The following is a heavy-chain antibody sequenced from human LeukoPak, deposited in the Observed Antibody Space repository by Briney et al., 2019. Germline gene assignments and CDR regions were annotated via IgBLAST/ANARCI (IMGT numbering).Heavy chain of an antibody. Sequence: SETLSLTCAVYGGSFSGYYWSWIRQPPGKGLEWIGEINHSGSTNYNPSLKSRVTISVDTSKNQFSLKLSPVTAADTAVYYCARVRTAPSLLWFREGYFDYWGQGTLVTVSS. CDR3: ARVRTAPSLLWFREGYFDY. J-gene: IGHJ4*02. V-gene: IGHV4-34*01. D-gene: IGHD3-10*01. CDR1: GGSFSGYY. CDR2: INHSGST.